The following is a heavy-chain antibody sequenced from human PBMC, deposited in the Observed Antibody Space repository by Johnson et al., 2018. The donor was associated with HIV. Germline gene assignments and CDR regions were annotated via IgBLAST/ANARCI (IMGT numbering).Heavy chain of an antibody. V-gene: IGHV3-11*01. Sequence: QVQLVESGGGLVKPGGSLRVSCVASGFTFSEYYMSWIRQAPGKGLEWVSYISSSGRTIYYADSVKGRLTISRDNSKNTLYLQMNSLRTEDTAVYYCTTPLDQFDWISSVWVPGHGFDIWGHGTKVTVSS. J-gene: IGHJ3*02. CDR1: GFTFSEYY. CDR2: ISSSGRTI. D-gene: IGHD3-9*01. CDR3: TTPLDQFDWISSVWVPGHGFDI.